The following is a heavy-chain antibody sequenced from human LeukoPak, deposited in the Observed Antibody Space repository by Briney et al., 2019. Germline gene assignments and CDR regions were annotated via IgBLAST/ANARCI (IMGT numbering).Heavy chain of an antibody. Sequence: ASVKVSCKASGYTFTSYGISWVRQAPGQGLEWMGWISAYNGNTNYAQKLQGRVTMTTDTSTSTAYMELRSLRSDDTAVYYCARDKNDFWSGYYPGYFDYWGQGTLVTVSS. CDR1: GYTFTSYG. CDR2: ISAYNGNT. D-gene: IGHD3-3*01. J-gene: IGHJ4*02. CDR3: ARDKNDFWSGYYPGYFDY. V-gene: IGHV1-18*01.